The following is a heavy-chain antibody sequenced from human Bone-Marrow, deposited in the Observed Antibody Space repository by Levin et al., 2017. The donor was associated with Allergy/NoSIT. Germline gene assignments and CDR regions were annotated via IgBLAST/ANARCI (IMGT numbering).Heavy chain of an antibody. J-gene: IGHJ4*02. D-gene: IGHD1-26*01. CDR3: ARSKVEGATPADYFDY. V-gene: IGHV1-46*01. CDR2: INPSGGST. Sequence: GESLKISCKASGYTFTSYYMHWVRQAPGQGLEWTGIINPSGGSTSYAQKFQGRVTMTRDTSTSTVYMELSSLRSEDTAVYYCARSKVEGATPADYFDYWGQGTLVTVSS. CDR1: GYTFTSYY.